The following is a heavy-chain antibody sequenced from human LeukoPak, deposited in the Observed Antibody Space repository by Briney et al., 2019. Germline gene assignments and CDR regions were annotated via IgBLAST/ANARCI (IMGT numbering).Heavy chain of an antibody. D-gene: IGHD5-12*01. Sequence: SETLSLTCTVSGGSISSYYWSWIRQSPGKGLECIGYIHYTGSTNYNPSLKSRVTISVDTSKNQFSLKLSSVTAADTAVYYCARHTPRYSGYRFDYWGQGTLVTVSS. CDR2: IHYTGST. CDR1: GGSISSYY. J-gene: IGHJ4*02. CDR3: ARHTPRYSGYRFDY. V-gene: IGHV4-59*08.